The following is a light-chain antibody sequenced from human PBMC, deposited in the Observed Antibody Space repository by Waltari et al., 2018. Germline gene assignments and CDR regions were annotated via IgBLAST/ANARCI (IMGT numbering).Light chain of an antibody. CDR1: SGTILSNH. CDR2: EDN. V-gene: IGLV6-57*04. Sequence: NFMLTHPHSVSESPGKTLTISCTRSSGTILSNHVQWYQQRPGRAPITVIYEDNERPSGVPDRFSGSIDSSSNSASLTISGLKTEDEADYYCQSYNSSNVIFGGGTKLTVL. J-gene: IGLJ2*01. CDR3: QSYNSSNVI.